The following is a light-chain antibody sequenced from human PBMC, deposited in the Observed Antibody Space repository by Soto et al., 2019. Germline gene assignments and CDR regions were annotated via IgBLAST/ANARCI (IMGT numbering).Light chain of an antibody. CDR1: QSISSY. J-gene: IGKJ2*01. CDR2: AGS. V-gene: IGKV1-39*01. Sequence: DIQMTQSPSSLSASVGDRVTITCRASQSISSYLNWYQQKPGKAPKLLIYAGSSLQSGGPSRFSGRGSGADFTLTISSLQPEDFATYYCQQTYSIPVTFGQGTKLEIK. CDR3: QQTYSIPVT.